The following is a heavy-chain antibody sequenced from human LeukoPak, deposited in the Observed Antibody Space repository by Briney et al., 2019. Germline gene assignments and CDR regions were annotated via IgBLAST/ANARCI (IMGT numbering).Heavy chain of an antibody. CDR2: INPSGGST. V-gene: IGHV1-46*01. CDR3: ARDGGVAYSYGCVY. Sequence: ASVKVSCKASGYTFTSYYMHWVRQAPGQGLEWMGIINPSGGSTSYAQKFQGRVTMTRDMSTSTDYMELSSLRSEDTAVYYCARDGGVAYSYGCVYWGQGTLVTVPS. J-gene: IGHJ4*02. D-gene: IGHD5-18*01. CDR1: GYTFTSYY.